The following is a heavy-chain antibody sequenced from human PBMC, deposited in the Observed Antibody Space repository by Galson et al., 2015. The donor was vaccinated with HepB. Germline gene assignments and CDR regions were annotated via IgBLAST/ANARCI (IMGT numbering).Heavy chain of an antibody. V-gene: IGHV5-51*01. CDR1: GYSFSSYW. Sequence: QSGAEVKKPGESLKISCKGSGYSFSSYWIAWVRQMPGKGLEWMGFIYPGDSGTRYSPSFQGQVTISADKSINTAYLQWRSLKASDTAIYYCARRFLGRLPRGFEIWGQGTMVTVSS. J-gene: IGHJ3*02. D-gene: IGHD1-26*01. CDR2: IYPGDSGT. CDR3: ARRFLGRLPRGFEI.